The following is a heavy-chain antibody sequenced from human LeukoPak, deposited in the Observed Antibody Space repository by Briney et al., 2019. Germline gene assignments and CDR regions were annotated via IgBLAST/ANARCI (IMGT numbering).Heavy chain of an antibody. CDR1: GYTFTSYD. D-gene: IGHD3-10*01. CDR3: ARAPPFYYYGSGSYYFDY. J-gene: IGHJ4*02. Sequence: ASAKVSCKASGYTFTSYDINWVRQATGQGLEWMGWMNPNSGNTGYAQKFQGRVTMTRNTSISTAYMELSSLRSEDTAVYYCARAPPFYYYGSGSYYFDYWGQGTLVTVSS. CDR2: MNPNSGNT. V-gene: IGHV1-8*01.